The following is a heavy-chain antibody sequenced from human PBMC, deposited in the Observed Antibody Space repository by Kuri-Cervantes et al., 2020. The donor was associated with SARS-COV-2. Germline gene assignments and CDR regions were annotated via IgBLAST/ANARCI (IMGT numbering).Heavy chain of an antibody. CDR2: INHSGST. J-gene: IGHJ1*01. V-gene: IGHV4-34*01. CDR3: ARDYDYG. Sequence: SETLSLTCAVYGGSFSGYYWSWIRQPPGKGLEWIGEINHSGSTNYNPSLKRRVTISVDTSKNQFSLKLSSVTAADTAVYYCARDYDYGGGQGTLVTVSP. CDR1: GGSFSGYY. D-gene: IGHD5-12*01.